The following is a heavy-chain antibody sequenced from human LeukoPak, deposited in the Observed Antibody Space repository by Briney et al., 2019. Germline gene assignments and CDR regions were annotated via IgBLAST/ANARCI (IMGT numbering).Heavy chain of an antibody. J-gene: IGHJ1*01. CDR2: ISHSGST. CDR3: ASLPSSGYYQH. CDR1: GASISSSNW. V-gene: IGHV4-4*02. Sequence: SGTLSFTCAVSGASISSSNWWSWVRQPPGKGLEWIGEISHSGSTNYNPTLERRVTISVDTSKNQFSLKLSSVTAADTAVYYCASLPSSGYYQHWGQGTLVTVSS. D-gene: IGHD3-22*01.